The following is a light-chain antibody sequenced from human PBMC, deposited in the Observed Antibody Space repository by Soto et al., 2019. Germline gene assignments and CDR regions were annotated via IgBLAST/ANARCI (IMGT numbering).Light chain of an antibody. CDR3: QQYNSYPYT. Sequence: DLQMTQSPSTLSASVGDRVTITCRASQSISSWLAWYQQKPGKAPKLLIYKASSLESGAPSRFSGSGSGTEFTLTISSLQPDDFATYYCQQYNSYPYTFGQGTKLEIK. CDR2: KAS. V-gene: IGKV1-5*03. CDR1: QSISSW. J-gene: IGKJ2*01.